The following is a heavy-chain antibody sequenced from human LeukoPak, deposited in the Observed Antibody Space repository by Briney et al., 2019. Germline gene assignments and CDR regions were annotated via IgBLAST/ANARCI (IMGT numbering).Heavy chain of an antibody. D-gene: IGHD1-26*01. CDR2: ISGSGGST. J-gene: IGHJ4*02. CDR1: GFTFSSYA. V-gene: IGHV3-23*01. Sequence: GGSLRLSCAASGFTFSSYAVSWVRQAPGKGLEWVSAISGSGGSTYYADSVKGRFTISRDNSKNTLYLQMNSLRAEDTAVYYCAKDPDIVGATTPDYWGQGTLVTVSS. CDR3: AKDPDIVGATTPDY.